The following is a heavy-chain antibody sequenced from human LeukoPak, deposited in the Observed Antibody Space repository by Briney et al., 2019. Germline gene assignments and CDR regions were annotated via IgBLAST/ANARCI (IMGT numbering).Heavy chain of an antibody. CDR3: ARDLPGVVVVPGDY. CDR2: IKQDGSEK. J-gene: IGHJ4*02. D-gene: IGHD2-2*01. Sequence: GGSLRLSCAASGFTFSSYGMSWVRQAPGKGLEWVAYIKQDGSEKYYVDSVKGRFTISRDNAKNSLYLQMNSLRAEDTAVYYCARDLPGVVVVPGDYWGQGTLVTVSS. V-gene: IGHV3-7*01. CDR1: GFTFSSYG.